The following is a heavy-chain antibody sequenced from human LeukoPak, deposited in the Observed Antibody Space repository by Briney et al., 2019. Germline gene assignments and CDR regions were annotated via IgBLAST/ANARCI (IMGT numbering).Heavy chain of an antibody. V-gene: IGHV3-43*02. D-gene: IGHD5-24*01. J-gene: IGHJ4*02. CDR1: GFTFDDYG. Sequence: GGSLRLSCAASGFTFDDYGIHWVRQAQGKGLEWVSLISGDGGNTYYADSVKGRFIISRDNSKNSLYLQMNSLRTEDTALYYCAKDIGDGYNFGFDYWGQGTLVTVSS. CDR2: ISGDGGNT. CDR3: AKDIGDGYNFGFDY.